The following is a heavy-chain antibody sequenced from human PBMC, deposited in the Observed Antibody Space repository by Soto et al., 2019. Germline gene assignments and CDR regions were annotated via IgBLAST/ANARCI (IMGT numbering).Heavy chain of an antibody. J-gene: IGHJ4*02. V-gene: IGHV3-23*01. D-gene: IGHD3-3*01. CDR2: ISGSGGST. CDR3: AKYCDFWSGYSNTPFDY. Sequence: EVQLLESGGGLVQPGGSLRLSCAASGFTFSSYAMSWVRQAPGKGLEWVSAISGSGGSTYYADSVKGRFTISRDNSKNTLYLQMSSLRAEDKAVYYCAKYCDFWSGYSNTPFDYCGQGTLVTFPS. CDR1: GFTFSSYA.